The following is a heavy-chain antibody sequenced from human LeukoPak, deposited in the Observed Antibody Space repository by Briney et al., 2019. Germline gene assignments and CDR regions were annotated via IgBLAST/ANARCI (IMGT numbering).Heavy chain of an antibody. Sequence: GGSLRLSCAASGFTFSSYEMNWVRQAPGKGLEWVSYISSSGSTIYYADSVKGRFTISRDNSKNTLYLQMNSLRAEDTAVYYCATYSDYLNFFDSWGQGTLVTVSS. D-gene: IGHD5-12*01. CDR3: ATYSDYLNFFDS. V-gene: IGHV3-48*03. J-gene: IGHJ4*02. CDR2: ISSSGSTI. CDR1: GFTFSSYE.